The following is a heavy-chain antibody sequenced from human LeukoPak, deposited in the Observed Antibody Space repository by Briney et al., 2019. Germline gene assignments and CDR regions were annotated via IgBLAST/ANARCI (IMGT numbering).Heavy chain of an antibody. CDR3: ARDVGKAY. CDR1: GFSISTYY. V-gene: IGHV4-4*07. Sequence: SETLSLTCTVSGFSISTYYWSWFPQPAGKGLEWIGRIHSSGNTNYNPSLQSRVSLSIDTSQNQFSLRLTSLTAADTAVYFCARDVGKAYWGQGLLAIVSS. CDR2: IHSSGNT. J-gene: IGHJ4*02. D-gene: IGHD4-23*01.